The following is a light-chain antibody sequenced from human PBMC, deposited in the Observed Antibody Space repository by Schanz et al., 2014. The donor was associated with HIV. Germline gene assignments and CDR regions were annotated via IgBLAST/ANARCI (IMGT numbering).Light chain of an antibody. CDR2: DVT. CDR3: ASWDDSLNTYV. V-gene: IGLV2-14*03. J-gene: IGLJ1*01. CDR1: SSDVGADNS. Sequence: QSALTQPASVSGSPGQSITISCTGTSSDVGADNSVSWYQQHPGRAPRLLVYDVTYRPSGVSNRFSGSKSGTSASLAISGLRSEDEGDYFCASWDDSLNTYVFGTGTKLTVL.